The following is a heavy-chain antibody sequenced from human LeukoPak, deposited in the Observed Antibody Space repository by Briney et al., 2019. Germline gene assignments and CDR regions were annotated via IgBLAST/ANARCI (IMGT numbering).Heavy chain of an antibody. V-gene: IGHV3-7*01. CDR1: GFTFSSYW. Sequence: GGSLRLSCAASGFTFSSYWMSWVRQAPGKGLEWVANIKQDGSEKYYVDSVKGRFTISRDNAKNSLYLQMNILRAEDTAVYYCARDRTVSGSYWSYDYWGQGTLVTVSS. CDR2: IKQDGSEK. D-gene: IGHD1-26*01. J-gene: IGHJ4*02. CDR3: ARDRTVSGSYWSYDY.